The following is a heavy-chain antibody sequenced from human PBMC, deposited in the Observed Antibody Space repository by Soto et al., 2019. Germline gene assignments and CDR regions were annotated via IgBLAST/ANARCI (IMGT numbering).Heavy chain of an antibody. J-gene: IGHJ4*02. V-gene: IGHV2-70*01. D-gene: IGHD2-21*01. Sequence: SGPTLVNPTQTLTLTCTFSGFSLSSHGMSVGWIRQPPGKALEWLALINWDNNKYYSTSLKTRLTISRDTSKNQVVLTMTNVDPVDTATYYCARIPHYSDSYYMDYWGQGTLVTVSS. CDR2: INWDNNK. CDR3: ARIPHYSDSYYMDY. CDR1: GFSLSSHGMS.